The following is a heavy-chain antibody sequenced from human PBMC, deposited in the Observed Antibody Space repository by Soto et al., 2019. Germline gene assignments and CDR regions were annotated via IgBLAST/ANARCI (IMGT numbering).Heavy chain of an antibody. Sequence: EVQLVESGGGLVKPGGSLRLSCAASGFTFSSYSMNWVRQAPGKGLEWVSSISSSSSYIYYADSVKGRFTISRDNAKNSLYLQMNSLRAEDTAVYYCARDGSSGWYVFGPASQGDSTFDPWGQGTLVTVSS. J-gene: IGHJ5*02. CDR2: ISSSSSYI. V-gene: IGHV3-21*01. D-gene: IGHD6-19*01. CDR1: GFTFSSYS. CDR3: ARDGSSGWYVFGPASQGDSTFDP.